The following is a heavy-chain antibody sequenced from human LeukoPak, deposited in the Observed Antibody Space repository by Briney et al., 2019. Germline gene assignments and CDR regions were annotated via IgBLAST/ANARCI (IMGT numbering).Heavy chain of an antibody. CDR2: ISGSGGST. V-gene: IGHV3-23*01. CDR1: GFTFSSYA. D-gene: IGHD3-3*01. Sequence: GGSLRLSCAASGFTFSSYAMSWVRQAPGKGLEWVSAISGSGGSTYHADSVKGRFTISRDNSKNTLYLQMNSLRAEDTAVYYCAKSARITIFGVVISIDYWGQGTLVTVSS. CDR3: AKSARITIFGVVISIDY. J-gene: IGHJ4*02.